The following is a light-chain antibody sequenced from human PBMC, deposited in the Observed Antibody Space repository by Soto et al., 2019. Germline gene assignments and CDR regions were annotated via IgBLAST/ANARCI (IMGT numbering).Light chain of an antibody. V-gene: IGKV3-20*01. Sequence: EIVLPQSPGTLSLSPGERATLSCRASPSVSSSYLAWYQQKPGQAPRPLIYGASSRSIGSPERFSVSGSGTDFTLTISSLEPEDVAVYYCQQDGSSPWTFGHGTKVEIK. CDR1: PSVSSSY. CDR3: QQDGSSPWT. CDR2: GAS. J-gene: IGKJ1*01.